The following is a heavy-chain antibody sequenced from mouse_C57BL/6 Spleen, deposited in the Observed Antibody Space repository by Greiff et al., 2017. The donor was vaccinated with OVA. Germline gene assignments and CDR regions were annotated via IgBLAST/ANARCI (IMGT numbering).Heavy chain of an antibody. CDR1: GFTFSSYA. Sequence: DVMLVESGEGLVKPGGSLKLSCAASGFTFSSYAMSWVRQTPEKRLEWVAYISSGGDYIYYADTVKGRFTISRDNARNTLYLQMSSLKSEDTAMYYCTREPYGSSYFDYWGQGTTLTVSS. CDR3: TREPYGSSYFDY. J-gene: IGHJ2*01. V-gene: IGHV5-9-1*02. CDR2: ISSGGDYI. D-gene: IGHD1-1*01.